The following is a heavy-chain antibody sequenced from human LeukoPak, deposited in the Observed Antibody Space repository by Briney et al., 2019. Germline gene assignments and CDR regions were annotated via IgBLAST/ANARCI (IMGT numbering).Heavy chain of an antibody. CDR1: GFTFSSYS. D-gene: IGHD6-19*01. J-gene: IGHJ3*02. CDR3: ARDPEGIAVWDAFDI. CDR2: ISSSSSTI. V-gene: IGHV3-48*01. Sequence: GGSLRLSCAASGFTFSSYSMNWVRQAPGKGLEWVSYISSSSSTIYYADSVKGRFTISRDNAKNSLYLQMNSLRAEDTAVYYCARDPEGIAVWDAFDIWGQGTMVTVSS.